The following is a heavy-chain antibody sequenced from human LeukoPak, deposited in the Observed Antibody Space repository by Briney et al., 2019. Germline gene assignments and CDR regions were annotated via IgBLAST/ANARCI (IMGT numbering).Heavy chain of an antibody. CDR3: ARVSRGNYYFDY. V-gene: IGHV3-7*01. Sequence: GGSLRLSCAASGFTFSSYWMNWVRQAPGKGLEWVANIKQDGSEEFYVDSAKGRFTISRDNAKNSLYLQMNSLRAEDTAVYYCARVSRGNYYFDYWGPGTLVTVSS. J-gene: IGHJ4*02. CDR2: IKQDGSEE. CDR1: GFTFSSYW.